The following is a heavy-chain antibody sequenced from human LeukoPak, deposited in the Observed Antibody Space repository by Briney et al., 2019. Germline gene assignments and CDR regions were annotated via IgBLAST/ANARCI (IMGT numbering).Heavy chain of an antibody. CDR3: ARGRGGTTMIVVVIPNYFDY. CDR1: GGSISSYY. J-gene: IGHJ4*02. D-gene: IGHD3-22*01. CDR2: INHSGST. V-gene: IGHV4-34*01. Sequence: PSETLSLTCTVSGGSISSYYWSWIRQPPGKGLEWIGEINHSGSTNYNPSLKSRVTISVDTSKNQFSLKLSSVTAADTAVYYCARGRGGTTMIVVVIPNYFDYWGQGTLVTVSS.